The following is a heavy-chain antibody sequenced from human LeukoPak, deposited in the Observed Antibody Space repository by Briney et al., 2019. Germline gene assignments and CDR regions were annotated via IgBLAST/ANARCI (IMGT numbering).Heavy chain of an antibody. J-gene: IGHJ4*02. Sequence: PGGSLRLSCAASGFTFSSYSMNWVRQAPGKGLEWVSSISSSSGYIYYADSVKGRFTISRDNAKNSLYLQMNSLRAEDTAVYYCARVTEAPYYFDYWGQGTLVTVSS. CDR3: ARVTEAPYYFDY. V-gene: IGHV3-21*01. CDR1: GFTFSSYS. CDR2: ISSSSGYI.